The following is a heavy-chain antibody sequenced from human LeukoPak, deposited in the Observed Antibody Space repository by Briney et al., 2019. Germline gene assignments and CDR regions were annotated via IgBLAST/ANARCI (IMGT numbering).Heavy chain of an antibody. D-gene: IGHD2-2*01. CDR2: IFYSGST. CDR3: AKSTYWSNPYYFDY. V-gene: IGHV4-39*07. J-gene: IGHJ4*02. Sequence: SETLSLTCTVSGGSISTANYYWGWIRQPPGKGLEWIGNIFYSGSTYYSPSLKSRVTISLDTSRNQFSLMLNSVTAADTAVYYCAKSTYWSNPYYFDYWGQGTLVTVSS. CDR1: GGSISTANYY.